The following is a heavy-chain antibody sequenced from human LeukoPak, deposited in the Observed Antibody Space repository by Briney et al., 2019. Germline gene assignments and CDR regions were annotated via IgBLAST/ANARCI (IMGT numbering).Heavy chain of an antibody. Sequence: GGSLRLSCEVSGFTFSNYGMHWVRQAPGKGLEWLALIWYDGRTKFHADSVKGRFTISRDNSANTLYLQMSSLRVEDTAVYYCAREWGRIAVAGGPGYWGQGARATVSS. CDR1: GFTFSNYG. V-gene: IGHV3-33*01. J-gene: IGHJ4*02. CDR2: IWYDGRTK. CDR3: AREWGRIAVAGGPGY. D-gene: IGHD6-19*01.